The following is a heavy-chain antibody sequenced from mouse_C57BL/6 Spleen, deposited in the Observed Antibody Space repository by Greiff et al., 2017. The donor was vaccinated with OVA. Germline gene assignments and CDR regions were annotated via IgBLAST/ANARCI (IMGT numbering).Heavy chain of an antibody. J-gene: IGHJ2*01. CDR1: GFSLTSYG. CDR3: ARSNWDEENYFDY. Sequence: VQLVESGPGLVAPSQSLSITCTVSGFSLTSYGVDWVRQSPGKGLEWLGVIWGDGSTNYNSALKSRLSISKDNSKSQVFLKMNSLQTDDTAMYYGARSNWDEENYFDYWGQGTTLTVSS. V-gene: IGHV2-6*01. D-gene: IGHD4-1*01. CDR2: IWGDGST.